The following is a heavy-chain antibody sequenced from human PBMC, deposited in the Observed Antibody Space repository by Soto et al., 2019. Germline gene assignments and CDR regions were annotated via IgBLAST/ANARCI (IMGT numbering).Heavy chain of an antibody. J-gene: IGHJ6*02. Sequence: ASVKVSCKASGYTFTSYDINWVRQATGQGLEWMGWMNPNSGNTGYAQKFQGRVTMTRNTSISTAYMELSSLRSEDTAVYYCARRFLEWLIPLKYGYYYGMDVWGQGTTVTVYS. CDR3: ARRFLEWLIPLKYGYYYGMDV. CDR1: GYTFTSYD. V-gene: IGHV1-8*01. CDR2: MNPNSGNT. D-gene: IGHD3-3*01.